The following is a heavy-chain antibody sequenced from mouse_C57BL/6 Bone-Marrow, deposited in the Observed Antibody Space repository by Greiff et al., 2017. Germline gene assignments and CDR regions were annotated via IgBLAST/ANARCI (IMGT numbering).Heavy chain of an antibody. CDR1: GFNIKDYY. CDR2: IDPEDGET. CDR3: ARGVTTEAWFAY. J-gene: IGHJ3*01. D-gene: IGHD2-2*01. V-gene: IGHV14-2*01. Sequence: VQLKESGAELVKPGASVKLSCTASGFNIKDYYMHWVKQRTEQGLEWIGRIDPEDGETKYAPKFQGKATITADTSSNTAYLQLSSLTSEDTAVYYCARGVTTEAWFAYGGQGTLVTVSA.